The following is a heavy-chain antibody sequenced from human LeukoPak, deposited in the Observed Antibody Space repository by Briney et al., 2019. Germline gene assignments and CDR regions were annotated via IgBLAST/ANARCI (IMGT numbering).Heavy chain of an antibody. V-gene: IGHV3-23*01. J-gene: IGHJ4*02. D-gene: IGHD6-6*01. CDR2: ISGSGGST. CDR3: AKECSYPTENYFDY. Sequence: GGSLSLSCAASGFTFSSYAMSWVRQAPGKGMEWVSAISGSGGSTYYADSVKGRFTISRDNSKNTLYLQMNSLRAEDTAVYYCAKECSYPTENYFDYWGQGTLVTVSS. CDR1: GFTFSSYA.